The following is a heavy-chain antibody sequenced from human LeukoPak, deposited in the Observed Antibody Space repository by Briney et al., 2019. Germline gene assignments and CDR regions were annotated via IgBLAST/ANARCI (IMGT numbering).Heavy chain of an antibody. Sequence: GGSLRLSCAASGFTFSSYGMSWVRQAPGKGLEWVSAISGSGGSTYYADSVKGRFTISRDNSKNTLYLQMNSLRAEDTAVYYCARSDGYGLIGIWGQGTMVTVSS. D-gene: IGHD3-10*01. J-gene: IGHJ3*02. CDR3: ARSDGYGLIGI. V-gene: IGHV3-23*01. CDR2: ISGSGGST. CDR1: GFTFSSYG.